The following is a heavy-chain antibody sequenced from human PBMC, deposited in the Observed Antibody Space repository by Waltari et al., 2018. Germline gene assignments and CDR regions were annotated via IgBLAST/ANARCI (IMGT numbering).Heavy chain of an antibody. CDR3: AKDEIVGAFSFQH. V-gene: IGHV3-9*03. J-gene: IGHJ1*01. CDR1: GFTFDDYA. Sequence: EVQLVESGGGLVQPGRSLRLSCAASGFTFDDYAMHWVRQAPGKGLEWVSGISWNSGSIGYADSVKGRFTIARDNAKNSLYLQMNSLRAEDMALYYCAKDEIVGAFSFQHWGQGTLVTVSS. D-gene: IGHD1-26*01. CDR2: ISWNSGSI.